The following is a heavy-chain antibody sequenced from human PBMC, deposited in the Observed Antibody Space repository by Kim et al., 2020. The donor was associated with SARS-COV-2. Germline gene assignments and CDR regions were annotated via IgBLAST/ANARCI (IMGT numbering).Heavy chain of an antibody. Sequence: ASVKVSCKTSGYTFTSHPMHWVRQAPGQGLEWMGWIHAANGDTRYSQKFQGRVTITRDTSASTAYMELSGLTSEDTAVYYCVREYYSGIWYYFDYWGQGT. V-gene: IGHV1-3*01. CDR2: IHAANGDT. CDR1: GYTFTSHP. J-gene: IGHJ4*02. D-gene: IGHD5-12*01. CDR3: VREYYSGIWYYFDY.